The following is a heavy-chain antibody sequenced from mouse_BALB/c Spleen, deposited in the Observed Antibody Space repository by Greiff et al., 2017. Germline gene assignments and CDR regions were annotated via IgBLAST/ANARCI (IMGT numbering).Heavy chain of an antibody. CDR3: ARAYGSSYSYYYAMDY. J-gene: IGHJ4*01. Sequence: EVKLMESGPGLVKPSQSLSLTCTVTGYSITSDYAWNWIRQFPGNKLEWMGYISYSGSTSYNPSLKSRISITRDTSKNQFFLQLNSVTTEDTATYYCARAYGSSYSYYYAMDYWGQGTSVTVSS. CDR2: ISYSGST. D-gene: IGHD1-1*01. CDR1: GYSITSDYA. V-gene: IGHV3-2*02.